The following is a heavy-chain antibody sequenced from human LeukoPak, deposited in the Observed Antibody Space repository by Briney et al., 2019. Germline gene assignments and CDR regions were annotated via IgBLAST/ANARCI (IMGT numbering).Heavy chain of an antibody. CDR3: AKDGYCSGGSCYGYFQH. V-gene: IGHV3-7*03. CDR2: IKQDGSEK. J-gene: IGHJ1*01. Sequence: GGSLRLSCAASGFTFSSYWMSWVRQAPGKGLEWVANIKQDGSEKYYVDSVKGRFTISRDNAKNSLYLQMNSLRAEDTALYYCAKDGYCSGGSCYGYFQHWGQGTLVTVSS. D-gene: IGHD2-15*01. CDR1: GFTFSSYW.